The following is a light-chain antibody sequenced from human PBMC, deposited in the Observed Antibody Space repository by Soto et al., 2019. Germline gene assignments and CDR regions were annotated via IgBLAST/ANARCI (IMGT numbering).Light chain of an antibody. V-gene: IGKV3-20*01. CDR1: QSVSNRY. CDR2: GAS. J-gene: IGKJ1*01. CDR3: QQYGSSPWT. Sequence: EIVLTQSPGTLSLSPGERATLSCRASQSVSNRYFAWYQQKPGQAPRLLIYGASTRATGIPDRFSGSGSGTDFTLTINRLEPEDCAVYFCQQYGSSPWTFGQGTKVDI.